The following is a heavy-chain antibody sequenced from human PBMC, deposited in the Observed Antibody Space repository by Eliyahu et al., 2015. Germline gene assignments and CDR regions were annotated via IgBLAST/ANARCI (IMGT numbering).Heavy chain of an antibody. J-gene: IGHJ4*02. D-gene: IGHD4-23*01. Sequence: QLQLQESGPGLVKPSETLSLTCTXSGGSISSNDYYWGWIRQPPGKGPEWIGSMYYSGSTYQNPSLKSRVTISVDTSKNQFSLKLSSVTAADTAVYYCASDYGGRIDYWGQGTLVTVSS. CDR2: MYYSGST. CDR3: ASDYGGRIDY. V-gene: IGHV4-39*07. CDR1: GGSISSNDYY.